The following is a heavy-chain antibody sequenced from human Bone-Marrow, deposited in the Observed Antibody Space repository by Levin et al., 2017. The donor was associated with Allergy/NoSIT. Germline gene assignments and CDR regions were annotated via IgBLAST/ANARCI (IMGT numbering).Heavy chain of an antibody. Sequence: SQTLSLTCAVSGDSISTAQNSWSWIRQPPGKGLEWIGHIYQSGSTQYNPSLRGRLTMSLDRSKNQFSLMLSSVTAADTAVYYCTSKTDKFDYWGQGALVTVSS. J-gene: IGHJ4*02. V-gene: IGHV4-30-2*01. CDR1: GDSISTAQNS. D-gene: IGHD1-1*01. CDR2: IYQSGST. CDR3: TSKTDKFDY.